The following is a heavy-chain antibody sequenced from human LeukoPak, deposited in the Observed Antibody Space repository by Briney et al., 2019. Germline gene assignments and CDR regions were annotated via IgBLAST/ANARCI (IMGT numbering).Heavy chain of an antibody. V-gene: IGHV3-48*01. CDR1: GFIFTDYW. Sequence: PGGSLRLSCAASGFIFTDYWMNWVRQAPGKGLEWVSYISSSSSTIYYADSVKGRFTISRDTAKNSLYLQMNSLRAEDTAVYYCARDSGAAMVTFDYWGQGTLVTVSS. D-gene: IGHD5-18*01. CDR3: ARDSGAAMVTFDY. J-gene: IGHJ4*02. CDR2: ISSSSSTI.